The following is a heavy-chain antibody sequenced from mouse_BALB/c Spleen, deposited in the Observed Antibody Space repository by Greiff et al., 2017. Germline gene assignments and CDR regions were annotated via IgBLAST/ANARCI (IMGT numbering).Heavy chain of an antibody. CDR2: INPYNGDT. D-gene: IGHD1-1*01. V-gene: IGHV1-20*02. CDR3: ARSYYGSSYFDY. J-gene: IGHJ2*01. CDR1: GYSFTGYF. Sequence: VQLQQSGPELVKPGASVKISCKASGYSFTGYFMNWVMQSHGKSLEWIGRINPYNGDTFYNQKFKGKATLTVDKSSSTAHMELRSLASEDSAVYYCARSYYGSSYFDYWGQGTTLTVSS.